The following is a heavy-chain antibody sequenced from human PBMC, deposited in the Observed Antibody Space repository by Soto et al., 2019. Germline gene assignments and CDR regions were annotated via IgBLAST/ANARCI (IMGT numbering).Heavy chain of an antibody. V-gene: IGHV3-23*01. CDR2: ISANDVGT. J-gene: IGHJ4*02. CDR3: AKAKNDYNWDNRPPFDY. D-gene: IGHD1-20*01. CDR1: WFTLRNYA. Sequence: AGSLRLSCEASWFTLRNYAMTWVRQAPGKGLEWVSLISANDVGTYYAESVKTRFTISTDQSRNTVYLQMDSLRADDTAIYYCAKAKNDYNWDNRPPFDYWGQGTLVTVSS.